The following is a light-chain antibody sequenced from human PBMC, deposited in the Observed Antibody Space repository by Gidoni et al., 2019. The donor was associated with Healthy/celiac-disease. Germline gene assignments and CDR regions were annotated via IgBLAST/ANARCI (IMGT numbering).Light chain of an antibody. CDR1: SSDVGGYNY. V-gene: IGLV2-11*01. J-gene: IGLJ2*01. CDR3: CSYAGSYVV. CDR2: DVS. Sequence: QSALTQPRSVSGSPGQSVTISCTGTSSDVGGYNYVSWYQQHPGKAPNLMIYDVSTRPSVVPDRFSGSKSGNTASLTISGLQAEDEADYYCCSYAGSYVVFGGGTKLTVL.